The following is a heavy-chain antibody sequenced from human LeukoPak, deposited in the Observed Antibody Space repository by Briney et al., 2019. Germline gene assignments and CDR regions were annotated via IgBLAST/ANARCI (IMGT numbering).Heavy chain of an antibody. D-gene: IGHD3-22*01. Sequence: PSETLSLTCAVYGGSFGGYYWSWIRQPPGKGLEWIGEINHSGSTNYNPSLKSRVTISVDTSKNQFSLKLSSVTAADTAVYYCARGGNYYDSSGLDYWGRGTLVTVSS. CDR3: ARGGNYYDSSGLDY. J-gene: IGHJ4*02. CDR1: GGSFGGYY. V-gene: IGHV4-34*01. CDR2: INHSGST.